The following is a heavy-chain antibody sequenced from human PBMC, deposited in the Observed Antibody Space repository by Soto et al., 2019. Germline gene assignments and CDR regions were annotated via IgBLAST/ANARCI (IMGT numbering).Heavy chain of an antibody. CDR2: IYYSGST. Sequence: ASETLSLTCTVSGGSISSYYWSWIRQPPGKGLEWIGYIYYSGSTNYNPSLKSRVTISVDTSKNQFSLKLSSVTAADTAVYYCARSSGWYPDLDYWGQGTLVTVSS. J-gene: IGHJ4*02. V-gene: IGHV4-59*01. D-gene: IGHD6-19*01. CDR3: ARSSGWYPDLDY. CDR1: GGSISSYY.